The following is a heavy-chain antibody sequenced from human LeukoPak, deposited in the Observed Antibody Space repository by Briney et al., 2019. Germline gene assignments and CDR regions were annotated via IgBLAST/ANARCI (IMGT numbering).Heavy chain of an antibody. CDR1: GGSISSYY. D-gene: IGHD4-23*01. CDR3: ARDPRGYGANAFDY. J-gene: IGHJ4*02. Sequence: SSETLSLTCTVSGGSISSYYWSWIRQPPGKGLEWIGYIYYSGSTNYNPSLKSRVTISVDTSKNQFSLKLSSVTAADTAVYYCARDPRGYGANAFDYWGQGTLVTVSS. CDR2: IYYSGST. V-gene: IGHV4-59*01.